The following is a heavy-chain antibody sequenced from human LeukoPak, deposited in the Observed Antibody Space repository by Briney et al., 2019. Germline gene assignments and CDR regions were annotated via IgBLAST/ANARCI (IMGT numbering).Heavy chain of an antibody. Sequence: GGSLRLSCAASGFTFDDYAMHWVRQAPGKGLQWVSLISWDGGFTYYADSVKGRFTISRDNSKNSLYLQMNSLRAEDTALYYCAKDINYYDYSGHFDYWGQGTLVTVSS. J-gene: IGHJ4*02. CDR1: GFTFDDYA. CDR3: AKDINYYDYSGHFDY. D-gene: IGHD3-22*01. V-gene: IGHV3-43D*03. CDR2: ISWDGGFT.